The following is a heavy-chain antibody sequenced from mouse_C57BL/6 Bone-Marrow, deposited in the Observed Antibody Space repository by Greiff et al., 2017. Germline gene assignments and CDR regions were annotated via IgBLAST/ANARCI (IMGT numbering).Heavy chain of an antibody. Sequence: EVKLMESGGGLVQPKGSLKLSCAASGFSFNTYAMNWVRQAPGKGLEWVARIRSKSNNYATYYAVSVKDRFTISRDDSESMLYLQMNNLKTEDTAMYYCVTGTWFAYWGQGTLVTVSA. J-gene: IGHJ3*01. D-gene: IGHD4-1*01. V-gene: IGHV10-1*01. CDR3: VTGTWFAY. CDR2: IRSKSNNYAT. CDR1: GFSFNTYA.